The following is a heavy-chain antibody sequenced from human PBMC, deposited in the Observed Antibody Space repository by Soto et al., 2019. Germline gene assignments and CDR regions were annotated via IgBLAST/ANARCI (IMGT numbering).Heavy chain of an antibody. V-gene: IGHV5-51*01. J-gene: IGHJ5*02. Sequence: GESLKISCKGSGYSFTSYWIGWVRQMPGKGLEWMGIIYPGDSDTSYSPSFQGQVTISADKSISTAYLQWSSLKASDTAMYYCARLSPAITDVDSSGYYYWFDPWGQGTLVTVSS. CDR2: IYPGDSDT. D-gene: IGHD3-22*01. CDR3: ARLSPAITDVDSSGYYYWFDP. CDR1: GYSFTSYW.